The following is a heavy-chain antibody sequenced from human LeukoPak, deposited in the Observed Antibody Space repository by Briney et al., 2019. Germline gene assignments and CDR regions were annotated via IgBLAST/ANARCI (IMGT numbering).Heavy chain of an antibody. D-gene: IGHD6-6*01. CDR1: GFTFASYA. J-gene: IGHJ3*01. V-gene: IGHV3-7*03. Sequence: GGSLRLSCAASGFTFASYAMSWSRQAPGKGLEWVASINSDGSEGYYADVVKGRFTISRDNAKNSLYLQINSLRAEDTAVYYCARSSYSSSSSVWGQGTMVTVSS. CDR2: INSDGSEG. CDR3: ARSSYSSSSSV.